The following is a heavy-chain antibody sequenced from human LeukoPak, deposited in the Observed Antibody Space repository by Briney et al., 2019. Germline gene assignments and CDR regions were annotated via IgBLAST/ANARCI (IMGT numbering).Heavy chain of an antibody. CDR2: INPSGGST. D-gene: IGHD2/OR15-2a*01. J-gene: IGHJ6*02. Sequence: ASVKVSCKASGYTFTSYYMHWVRQAPGQGLEWMGIINPSGGSTSYAQKFQGRVTMTRDTSTSTVYMELSSLRSEDTAVYYCARFSTAYYYYYGMDVWGQGTTVTVSS. V-gene: IGHV1-46*01. CDR3: ARFSTAYYYYYGMDV. CDR1: GYTFTSYY.